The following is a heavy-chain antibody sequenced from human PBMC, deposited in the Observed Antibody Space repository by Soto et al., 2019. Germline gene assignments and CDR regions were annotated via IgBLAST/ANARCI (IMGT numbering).Heavy chain of an antibody. CDR2: IVVDSGKT. V-gene: IGHV1-58*01. D-gene: IGHD2-15*01. CDR3: AARYCGGGSCYSNEDAVDV. J-gene: IGHJ3*01. CDR1: GFTVKKSI. Sequence: SVKVSCKASGFTVKKSIVQWVRQARGQRLEWIGWIVVDSGKTKYAQVLQERVAITRDLSTSTAHMELSSLRSEDTAVYYCAARYCGGGSCYSNEDAVDVWGQGTRVTVSS.